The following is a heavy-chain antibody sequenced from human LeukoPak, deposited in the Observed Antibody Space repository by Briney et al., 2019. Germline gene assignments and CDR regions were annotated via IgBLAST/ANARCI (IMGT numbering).Heavy chain of an antibody. CDR3: ARDSGTTGEVKFDP. D-gene: IGHD3-10*01. CDR2: ISGSGST. V-gene: IGHV4-4*07. Sequence: SATLSLTCTVSGGSINSYWSWMRQPAGKGLEWIGRISGSGSTTYNPSLKSRLSISIDTSKNQFSLKLMSVTAADTAVYYCARDSGTTGEVKFDPWGQGTLVTVSS. CDR1: GGSINSY. J-gene: IGHJ5*02.